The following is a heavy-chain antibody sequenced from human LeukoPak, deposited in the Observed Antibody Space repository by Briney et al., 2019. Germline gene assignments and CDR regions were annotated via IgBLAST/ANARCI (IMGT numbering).Heavy chain of an antibody. CDR2: IKQDGSEK. D-gene: IGHD6-13*01. Sequence: GGSLRLSCAASGFTFSSYWMSWVRQAPGKGLGWVANIKQDGSEKYYVDSVKGRFTISRDNAKNSLYLQMDSLRAEDTAVYYCARASAAAGTPHWGQGTLVTVSS. V-gene: IGHV3-7*01. J-gene: IGHJ4*02. CDR1: GFTFSSYW. CDR3: ARASAAAGTPH.